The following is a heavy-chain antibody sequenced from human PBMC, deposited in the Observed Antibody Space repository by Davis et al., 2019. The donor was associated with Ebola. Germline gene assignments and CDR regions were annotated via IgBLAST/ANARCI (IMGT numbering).Heavy chain of an antibody. D-gene: IGHD2-15*01. CDR2: ISAYNGNT. V-gene: IGHV1-18*01. Sequence: ASVKVSCKASGGTFSSYAISWVRQAPGQGLEWMGWISAYNGNTNYAQKLQGRVTMTTDTSTSTAYMELRSLRSEDTAVYYCARDKRSNSLVVVVDATRGGAFDIWGQGTMVTVSS. CDR1: GGTFSSYA. CDR3: ARDKRSNSLVVVVDATRGGAFDI. J-gene: IGHJ3*02.